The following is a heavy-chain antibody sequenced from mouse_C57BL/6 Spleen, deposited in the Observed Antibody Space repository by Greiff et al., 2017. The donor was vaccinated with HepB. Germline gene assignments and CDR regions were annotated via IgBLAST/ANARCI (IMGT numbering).Heavy chain of an antibody. Sequence: QVQLKQPGAELVKPGASVKLSCKASGYTFTSYWMQWVKQRPGQGLEWIGEIDPSDSYTNYNQKFKGKATLTVDTSSSTAYMQLSSLTSEDSAVYYCASLAVVARNFDYWGQGTTLTVSS. V-gene: IGHV1-50*01. CDR1: GYTFTSYW. D-gene: IGHD1-1*01. CDR2: IDPSDSYT. J-gene: IGHJ2*01. CDR3: ASLAVVARNFDY.